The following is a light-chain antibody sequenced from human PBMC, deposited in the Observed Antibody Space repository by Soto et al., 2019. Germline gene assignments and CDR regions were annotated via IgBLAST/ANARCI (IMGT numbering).Light chain of an antibody. CDR3: QKYDSAPLT. CDR2: GES. CDR1: QGFSNS. V-gene: IGKV1-27*01. Sequence: DIQMTQSPSSLTPSIGDRVTISCRASQGFSNSLAWYQQKPGNVHTLLIYGESILKSWVPSRFSGSGSGTEFTLTISCLQPEDVATYFCQKYDSAPLTFGGGTKVEIK. J-gene: IGKJ4*01.